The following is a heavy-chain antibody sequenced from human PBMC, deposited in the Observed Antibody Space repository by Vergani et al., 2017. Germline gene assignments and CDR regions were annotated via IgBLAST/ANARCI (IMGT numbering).Heavy chain of an antibody. J-gene: IGHJ4*01. D-gene: IGHD6-25*01. V-gene: IGHV3-48*04. CDR1: GFTFSSYS. CDR3: ARYSGGALGYFVERY. Sequence: VQLVESGGGLVKPGGSLRLSCAASGFTFSSYSMNWVRQAPGKGLEWVSYISSSSSTIYYADSVKGRFTISSDNAKNSLYLQMNSLRGEDTAVYYCARYSGGALGYFVERYWGQGTLVTVSS. CDR2: ISSSSSTI.